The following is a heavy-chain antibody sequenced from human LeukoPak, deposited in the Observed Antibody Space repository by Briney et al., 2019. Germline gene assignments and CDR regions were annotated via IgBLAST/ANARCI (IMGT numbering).Heavy chain of an antibody. J-gene: IGHJ4*02. D-gene: IGHD3-3*01. V-gene: IGHV4-39*01. CDR3: ARQTGVGLFILP. CDR2: IYYSGNT. CDR1: GDSISTSNSY. Sequence: SETLSLTCAVSGDSISTSNSYWGWIRRPPGKGLEWVGSIYYSGNTYYNPSLKSRVTISVDTSKNQFSLKLTSVTAADTAVYYCARQTGVGLFILPGGQGTLVTVPS.